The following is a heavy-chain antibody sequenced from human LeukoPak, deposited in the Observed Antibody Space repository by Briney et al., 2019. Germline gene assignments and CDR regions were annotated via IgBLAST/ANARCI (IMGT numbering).Heavy chain of an antibody. CDR3: AGRGSGSYFDY. V-gene: IGHV3-23*01. CDR2: ITGSGGST. D-gene: IGHD3-10*01. J-gene: IGHJ4*02. Sequence: PWGSLRLSCAASGFTFSNYGMSWVRQAPGKGLEWVSAITGSGGSTYYADSVKGRFTISRDNSKNTLYLQMHSLRAEDTAVYYCAGRGSGSYFDYWGQGTLVTVSS. CDR1: GFTFSNYG.